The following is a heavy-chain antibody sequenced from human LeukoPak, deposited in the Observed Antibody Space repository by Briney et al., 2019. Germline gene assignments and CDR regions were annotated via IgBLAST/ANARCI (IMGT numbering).Heavy chain of an antibody. CDR2: ISYDGSRK. D-gene: IGHD4/OR15-4a*01. CDR1: GFTFSHYA. Sequence: GGSLRVSCAASGFTFSHYAIHWVRQAPGKGLEWVALISYDGSRKYYADSVKGRFTISRDNSKNTLYLQMNRLRAEDTAMSDCARDGNDYGAYWYFDAWGRGTLVTVSS. V-gene: IGHV3-30-3*01. J-gene: IGHJ2*01. CDR3: ARDGNDYGAYWYFDA.